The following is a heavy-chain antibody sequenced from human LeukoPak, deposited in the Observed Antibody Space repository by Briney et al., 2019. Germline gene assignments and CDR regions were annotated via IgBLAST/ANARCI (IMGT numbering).Heavy chain of an antibody. CDR1: GFTFSSYG. J-gene: IGHJ6*04. Sequence: GRSLRLSGAASGFTFSSYGMHWVRQAPGKGLEWVAVISYDGSNKYYADSVKGRFTISRDNSKNTLYLQMNSLRAEDTAVYYCAKEGYYGSGSEYYYYYGMDVWGKGTTVTVSS. CDR3: AKEGYYGSGSEYYYYYGMDV. D-gene: IGHD3-10*01. CDR2: ISYDGSNK. V-gene: IGHV3-30*18.